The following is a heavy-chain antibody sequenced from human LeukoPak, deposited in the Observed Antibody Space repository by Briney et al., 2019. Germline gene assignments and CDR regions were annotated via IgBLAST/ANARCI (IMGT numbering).Heavy chain of an antibody. Sequence: GGSLRLSCAVSGFTFSSYTMNWVRQAPGKGLEWVSYIDLSGSTLYYLESVKGRFTISRDNAKNSLYLQMNSLRAEDTAVYYCARGPPLFDPWGQGTLVAVSS. CDR3: ARGPPLFDP. CDR1: GFTFSSYT. CDR2: IDLSGSTL. J-gene: IGHJ5*02. V-gene: IGHV3-48*04.